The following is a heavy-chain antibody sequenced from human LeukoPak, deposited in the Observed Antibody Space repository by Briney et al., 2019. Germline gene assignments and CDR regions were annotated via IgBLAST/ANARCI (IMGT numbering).Heavy chain of an antibody. J-gene: IGHJ2*01. Sequence: SETLSLTCTVSGGSISSYYWSWIRQPPGKGLEWVGYIYYSGSTIYNPSLKSRVTISVDTSKNQFSLKLSSVTAADTAVYCCARDTVYTAHWYFDLWGRGTLVTVPS. CDR2: IYYSGST. CDR3: ARDTVYTAHWYFDL. D-gene: IGHD5-18*01. CDR1: GGSISSYY. V-gene: IGHV4-59*01.